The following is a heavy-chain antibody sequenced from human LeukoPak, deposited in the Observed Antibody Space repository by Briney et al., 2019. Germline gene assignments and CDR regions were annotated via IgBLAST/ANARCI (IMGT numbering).Heavy chain of an antibody. CDR2: INHSGST. J-gene: IGHJ5*02. Sequence: SETLSLTCAVYGGSFSGYYWSWIRQPPGKGLEWIGEINHSGSTNYNPSLKSRVTISVDTSKNQFSLKLSSVTAADTAVYYCARGRGAAHPYNWFDPWGQGTLVTVSS. CDR1: GGSFSGYY. CDR3: ARGRGAAHPYNWFDP. V-gene: IGHV4-34*01. D-gene: IGHD6-6*01.